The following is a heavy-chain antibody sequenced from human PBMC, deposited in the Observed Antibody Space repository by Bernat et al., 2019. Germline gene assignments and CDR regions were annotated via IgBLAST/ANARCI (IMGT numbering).Heavy chain of an antibody. CDR2: IKSKTDGGTT. D-gene: IGHD6-19*01. V-gene: IGHV3-15*07. CDR3: TYREYSSGWYVIDAFDI. Sequence: EVQLVESGGGLVKPGGSLRLSCAASGFTFSNAGMNWVRQVPGKGLEWVGRIKSKTDGGTTDYAAPVKGRFTISRDDSKNTLYLQMNSLKPEDTAVYYCTYREYSSGWYVIDAFDIWGQGTMVTVSS. CDR1: GFTFSNAG. J-gene: IGHJ3*02.